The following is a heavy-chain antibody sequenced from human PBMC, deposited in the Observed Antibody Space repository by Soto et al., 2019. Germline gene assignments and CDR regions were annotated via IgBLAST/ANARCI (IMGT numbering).Heavy chain of an antibody. CDR1: GFTFDDYS. Sequence: EIQLVESGGVVVQPGGSLRLSCAASGFTFDDYSMHWVRQAPGKGLEWVALISWDGRSAFYADSVRGRFTISRDNNKNSLYLQMKSLTTADTAFYYCAKDGAVSDYTHVDYWGQGALVTVSS. D-gene: IGHD4-17*01. CDR2: ISWDGRSA. CDR3: AKDGAVSDYTHVDY. V-gene: IGHV3-43*01. J-gene: IGHJ4*02.